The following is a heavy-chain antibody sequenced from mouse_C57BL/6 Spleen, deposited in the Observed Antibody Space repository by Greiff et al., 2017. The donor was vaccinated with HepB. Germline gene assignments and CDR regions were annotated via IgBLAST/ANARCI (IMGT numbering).Heavy chain of an antibody. J-gene: IGHJ2*01. Sequence: VHVKQSGAELVRPGASVKLSCTASGFNIKDYYMHWVKQRPEQGLEWIGRIDPEDGDTEYAPKFQGKATMTADTSSNTAYLQLSSLTSEDTAVYYCTTIYYYGSSYYFDYWGQGTTLTVSS. D-gene: IGHD1-1*01. CDR2: IDPEDGDT. V-gene: IGHV14-1*01. CDR3: TTIYYYGSSYYFDY. CDR1: GFNIKDYY.